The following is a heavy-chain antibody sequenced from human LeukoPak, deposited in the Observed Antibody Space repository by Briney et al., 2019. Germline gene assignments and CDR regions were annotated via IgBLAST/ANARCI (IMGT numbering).Heavy chain of an antibody. CDR1: GASISGNSFY. D-gene: IGHD3-22*01. V-gene: IGHV4-39*01. CDR3: ASPGITTFDY. Sequence: SETLSLTCNVSGASISGNSFYWGWVRQPPGKGLEWIGNIYYTGITYYNPSLKSRVTISVDTSKNQFSLRLNSVTAAGTAIYYCASPGITTFDYWGQGTLVTVSS. CDR2: IYYTGIT. J-gene: IGHJ4*02.